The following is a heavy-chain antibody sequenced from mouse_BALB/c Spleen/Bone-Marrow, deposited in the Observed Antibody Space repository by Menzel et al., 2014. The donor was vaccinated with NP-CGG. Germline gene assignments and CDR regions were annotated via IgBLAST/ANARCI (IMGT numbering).Heavy chain of an antibody. CDR2: IDPANGNT. Sequence: EVKLVESGAELVKPGASVKLSCTASGFNIKDTYMHWVKQRPEQGLEWIGRIDPANGNTKYDPKFQGKATITADTSSNTAYLQLSSLTSEDTAVYYCARGYDEGFAYWGQGTLVTGSA. V-gene: IGHV14-3*02. D-gene: IGHD2-14*01. J-gene: IGHJ3*01. CDR1: GFNIKDTY. CDR3: ARGYDEGFAY.